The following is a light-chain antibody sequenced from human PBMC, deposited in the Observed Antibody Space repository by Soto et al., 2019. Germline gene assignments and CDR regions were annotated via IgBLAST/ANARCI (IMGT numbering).Light chain of an antibody. Sequence: DIQMTQSPSSLSASVGDRVTITCRASQSISSYLNWYQQKPGKAPKLLIYAAYTSQSGVPSRFSGSVSGTDFNLTISSLQPEDFATYYCKQLNSYPITFGQGTRLEIK. J-gene: IGKJ5*01. CDR2: AAY. CDR1: QSISSY. V-gene: IGKV1-39*01. CDR3: KQLNSYPIT.